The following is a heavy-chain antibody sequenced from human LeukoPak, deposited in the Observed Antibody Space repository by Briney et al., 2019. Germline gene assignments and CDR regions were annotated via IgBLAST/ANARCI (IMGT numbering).Heavy chain of an antibody. CDR3: AEDYGDNGFDY. J-gene: IGHJ4*02. Sequence: SSETLSLTCAVSGGSISSSNWWSWVRQPPGKGLEWIGEIYHSGSTNYNPSLKSRVTISVDKSKNQFSLRLSSVTAADTAVYYCAEDYGDNGFDYWGQGTLVTVSS. D-gene: IGHD4-17*01. V-gene: IGHV4-4*02. CDR1: GGSISSSNW. CDR2: IYHSGST.